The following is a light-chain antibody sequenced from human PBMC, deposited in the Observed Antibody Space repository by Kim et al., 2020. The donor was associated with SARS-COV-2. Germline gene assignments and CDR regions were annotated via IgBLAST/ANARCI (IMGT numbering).Light chain of an antibody. CDR2: GAS. Sequence: VSPGERATRSCRASQSVNSNLAWYQQKPGQPPRLLIYGASTRATGIPATFSGSGSGTEFTLTISSLQSEDFAVYYCQQYHRWPPFTFGGGTKLEI. CDR3: QQYHRWPPFT. J-gene: IGKJ4*01. V-gene: IGKV3D-15*01. CDR1: QSVNSN.